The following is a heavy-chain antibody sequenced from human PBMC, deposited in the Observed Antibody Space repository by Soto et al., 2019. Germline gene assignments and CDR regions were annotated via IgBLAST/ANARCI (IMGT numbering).Heavy chain of an antibody. D-gene: IGHD2-15*01. J-gene: IGHJ6*02. CDR2: IIPIFDTA. CDR3: ARAPGYCSGGSCPNGHCYYGMDV. Sequence: ASVKVSCKASGGTFSSYAISWVRQAPGQGLEWMGGIIPIFDTANYAQKFQGRVTITADKSTSTAYMELSSLRSEDTAVYYCARAPGYCSGGSCPNGHCYYGMDVWGQGTTVTVSS. CDR1: GGTFSSYA. V-gene: IGHV1-69*06.